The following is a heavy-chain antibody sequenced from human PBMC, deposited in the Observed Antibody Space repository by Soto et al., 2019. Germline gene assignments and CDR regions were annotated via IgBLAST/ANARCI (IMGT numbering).Heavy chain of an antibody. J-gene: IGHJ4*02. Sequence: QVHLVQSGAEVKKPGASVKVSCQASGYTFNIFAMHWVRQAPGQRLEWMGWIHAGNGSTKYSQKFQGRITITRDSSAFTTYLELSSLRSEDTGVYYCARDGITYGPAPVIYFDSWGQGTLVAVSS. D-gene: IGHD3-10*01. V-gene: IGHV1-3*01. CDR2: IHAGNGST. CDR3: ARDGITYGPAPVIYFDS. CDR1: GYTFNIFA.